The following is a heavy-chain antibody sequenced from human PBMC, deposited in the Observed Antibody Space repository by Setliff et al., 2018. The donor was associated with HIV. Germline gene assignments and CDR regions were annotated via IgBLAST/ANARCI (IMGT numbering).Heavy chain of an antibody. CDR3: ARRDGYSYGFYFDY. CDR2: IYYSGST. J-gene: IGHJ4*02. Sequence: SETLSLTCAVYGGSFNDYYWIWIRQPPGKGLEWIGSIYYSGSTYYNPSLKSRVTISVDTSKNQFSLKLSSVTAADTAVYYCARRDGYSYGFYFDYWGQGTLVTVSS. D-gene: IGHD5-18*01. V-gene: IGHV4-34*01. CDR1: GGSFNDYY.